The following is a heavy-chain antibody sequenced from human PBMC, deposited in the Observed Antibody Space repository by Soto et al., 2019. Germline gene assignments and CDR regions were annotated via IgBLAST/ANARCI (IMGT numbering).Heavy chain of an antibody. Sequence: ASVKVSCKASGYTFTSYGISWVRQAPGQGLEWMGWISAYNGNTNYAQKLQGRVTMTTDTSTSTAYMELRSLRSDDTAVYYCVGGTGGRYYAGPLSWGQGNLVTVSS. CDR3: VGGTGGRYYAGPLS. J-gene: IGHJ5*02. CDR1: GYTFTSYG. CDR2: ISAYNGNT. V-gene: IGHV1-18*01. D-gene: IGHD1-26*01.